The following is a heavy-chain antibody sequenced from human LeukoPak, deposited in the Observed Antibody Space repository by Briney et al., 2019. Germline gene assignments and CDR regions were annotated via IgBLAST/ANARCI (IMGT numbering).Heavy chain of an antibody. D-gene: IGHD2-15*01. V-gene: IGHV5-51*01. CDR3: ARRIIIRHYCSGGSCYSNWFDP. Sequence: GESLKISCKGSGYSFTSYWIAWVRQMPGKGLEWMGIIYPGDSDTRYSPSFQGQVTISADKSISTAYLQWSSLKASDTAMYYCARRIIIRHYCSGGSCYSNWFDPWGQGTLVTVSS. J-gene: IGHJ5*02. CDR2: IYPGDSDT. CDR1: GYSFTSYW.